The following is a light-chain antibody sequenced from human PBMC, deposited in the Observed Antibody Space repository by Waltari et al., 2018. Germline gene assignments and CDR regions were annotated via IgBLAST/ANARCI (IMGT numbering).Light chain of an antibody. Sequence: DIVMTQSPLPLPVIHGEPASISCRSSQSLLHSNGYNFLDWYLQKPGQSPQLLIYLGSNRASGVPDRFSGSGSGTDFTLKISRVEAEDAGFYYCMQALQAPRTFGQGTKLEI. CDR3: MQALQAPRT. V-gene: IGKV2-28*01. J-gene: IGKJ2*01. CDR2: LGS. CDR1: QSLLHSNGYNF.